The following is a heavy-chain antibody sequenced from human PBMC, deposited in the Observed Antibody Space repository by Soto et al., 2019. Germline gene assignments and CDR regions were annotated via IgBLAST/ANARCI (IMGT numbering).Heavy chain of an antibody. CDR2: IYHSGST. CDR1: GGSISSGGYS. Sequence: SETLSLTCAVSGGSISSGGYSWSWIRQPPGKGLEWIGYIYHSGSTYYNPSLKSRVTMSVDTPKNQFSLRLSSVTTEDTAVYYCAGLSGYVGSPIDYWGQGTLVTVSS. D-gene: IGHD6-25*01. CDR3: AGLSGYVGSPIDY. V-gene: IGHV4-30-2*02. J-gene: IGHJ4*02.